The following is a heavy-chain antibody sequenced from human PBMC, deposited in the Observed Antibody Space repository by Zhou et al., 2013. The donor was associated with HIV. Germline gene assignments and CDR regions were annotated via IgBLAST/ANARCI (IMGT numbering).Heavy chain of an antibody. CDR2: IIPIFGTA. CDR3: ASPGSQPSFISHYYYYMDV. D-gene: IGHD3-16*02. J-gene: IGHJ6*03. V-gene: IGHV1-69*05. Sequence: QVQLVQSGAEVKKPGSSVKVSCKASGGTFSSYAISWVRQAPGQGLEWMGGIIPIFGTANYAQKFQGRVTITTDESTSTAYMELSSLRSEDTAVYYCASPGSQPSFISHYYYYMDVWGKGTTVTVSS. CDR1: GGTFSSYA.